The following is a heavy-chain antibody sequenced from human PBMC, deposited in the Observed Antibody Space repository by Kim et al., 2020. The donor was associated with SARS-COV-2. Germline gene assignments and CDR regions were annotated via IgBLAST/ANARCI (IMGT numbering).Heavy chain of an antibody. J-gene: IGHJ3*02. V-gene: IGHV4-61*02. D-gene: IGHD6-13*01. CDR1: GGSISSGSYY. CDR3: ARSYPGIAAAGVGAFDI. CDR2: IYTSGST. Sequence: SETLSLTCTVSGGSISSGSYYWSWIRQPAGKGLEWIGRIYTSGSTNYNPSLKSRVTISVDTSKNQFSLKLSSVTAADTAVYYCARSYPGIAAAGVGAFDIWGQGTMVTVSS.